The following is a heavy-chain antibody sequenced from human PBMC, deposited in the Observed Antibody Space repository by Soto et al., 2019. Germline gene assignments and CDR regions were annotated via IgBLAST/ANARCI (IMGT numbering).Heavy chain of an antibody. V-gene: IGHV3-33*01. D-gene: IGHD3-22*01. J-gene: IGHJ4*02. CDR1: GFTFSSYG. CDR3: ARDIDSSGYQLDYGDY. CDR2: IWYDGSNK. Sequence: QVQLVESGGGVVQPGRSLRLSCAASGFTFSSYGMHWVRQAPGKGLEWVAVIWYDGSNKYYADSVKGRFTISRDNSKNTLYLQMNSLRAEDTAVYYCARDIDSSGYQLDYGDYWGQGTLVTVSS.